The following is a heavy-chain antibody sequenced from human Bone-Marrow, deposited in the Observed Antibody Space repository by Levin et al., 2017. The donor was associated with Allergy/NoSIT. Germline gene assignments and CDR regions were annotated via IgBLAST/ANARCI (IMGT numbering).Heavy chain of an antibody. CDR3: ARRGYSGYDWSYYFDS. D-gene: IGHD5-12*01. CDR2: IIPIFGTT. V-gene: IGHV1-69*06. Sequence: KISCKASGGTFSTYAISWVRQAPGQGLEWMGGIIPIFGTTNHARKFRGRVTITADKSTSTAYMELSSLRSEDTAVYYCARRGYSGYDWSYYFDSWGQGTLVTVSS. J-gene: IGHJ4*02. CDR1: GGTFSTYA.